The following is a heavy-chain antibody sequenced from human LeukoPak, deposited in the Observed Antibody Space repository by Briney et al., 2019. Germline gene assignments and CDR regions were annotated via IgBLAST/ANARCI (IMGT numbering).Heavy chain of an antibody. CDR1: GGSFGGYY. D-gene: IGHD6-19*01. CDR2: INHSGST. Sequence: SETLSLTCAVYGGSFGGYYWSWIRQPPGKGLEWIGEINHSGSTNYNPSLKSRVTISVDTSKNQFSLKLSSVTAADTAVYYCARGGIAVAGPGLDYWGQGTLVTVSS. J-gene: IGHJ4*02. V-gene: IGHV4-34*01. CDR3: ARGGIAVAGPGLDY.